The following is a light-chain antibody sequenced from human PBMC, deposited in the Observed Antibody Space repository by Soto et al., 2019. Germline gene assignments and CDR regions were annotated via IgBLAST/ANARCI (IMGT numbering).Light chain of an antibody. Sequence: QPVLTQPPSVSGAPGQRVTISCTGSSFNIGAGYDVHWYQQLPGTAPKLLIYDNNNRPSGVPDRFSGSKSGTSASLAITGLQAEDEADYYCQSYDNSLSAYVFGTGTKLTVL. V-gene: IGLV1-40*01. CDR1: SFNIGAGYD. J-gene: IGLJ1*01. CDR2: DNN. CDR3: QSYDNSLSAYV.